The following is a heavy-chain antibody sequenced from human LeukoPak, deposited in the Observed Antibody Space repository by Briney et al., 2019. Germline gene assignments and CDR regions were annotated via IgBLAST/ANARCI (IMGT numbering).Heavy chain of an antibody. Sequence: GGSLRLSCAASGFTFSSYSMNWVRQAPGKGLEWVSSISSSSSYIYYADSVKGRFTISRDNAKNSLYLQMNSLRAEDTAAYYCARAELLWFGELWERAFDIWGQGTMVTVSS. CDR1: GFTFSSYS. J-gene: IGHJ3*02. V-gene: IGHV3-21*01. CDR2: ISSSSSYI. CDR3: ARAELLWFGELWERAFDI. D-gene: IGHD3-10*01.